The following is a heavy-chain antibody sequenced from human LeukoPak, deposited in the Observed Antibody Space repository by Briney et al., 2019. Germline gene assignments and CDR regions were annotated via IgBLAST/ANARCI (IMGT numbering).Heavy chain of an antibody. CDR2: FSATDGSA. D-gene: IGHD6-13*01. CDR3: ARAKIAAAGTGAFDV. J-gene: IGHJ3*01. Sequence: GGSLRLACAASGFTFSSYAMTRVRQAPGKGLEWVSAFSATDGSAQYAESVEGRFTISRDNSKNTLFLQMNSLGAEDTAVYYCARAKIAAAGTGAFDVWGQGTLVTVSS. CDR1: GFTFSSYA. V-gene: IGHV3-23*01.